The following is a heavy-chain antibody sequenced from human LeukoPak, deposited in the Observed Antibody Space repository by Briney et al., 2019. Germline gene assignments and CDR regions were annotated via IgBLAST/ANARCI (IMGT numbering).Heavy chain of an antibody. CDR1: GGSFSGYY. CDR3: ARVGYSSGWYTSLGKYYFDY. Sequence: SETLSLTCAVYGGSFSGYYWSWIRQPPGKGLEWIGEINHSGSTNYNPSLKSRVTISVDTSKNQFSLKLSSVTAADTAVYYCARVGYSSGWYTSLGKYYFDYWGQGTLVTVSS. J-gene: IGHJ4*02. D-gene: IGHD6-19*01. V-gene: IGHV4-34*01. CDR2: INHSGST.